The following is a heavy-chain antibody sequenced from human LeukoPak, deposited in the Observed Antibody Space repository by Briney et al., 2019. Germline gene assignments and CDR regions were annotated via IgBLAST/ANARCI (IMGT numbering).Heavy chain of an antibody. D-gene: IGHD2-2*01. J-gene: IGHJ4*02. V-gene: IGHV3-21*01. CDR2: ISSSSSYI. Sequence: GGSLRLSCAASGFTFSSYSMNWVRQAPGKGLEWVSSISSSSSYIYYADSVKGRFTISRDNAKNSLYLQMNSLRAEDTAVYYCARLRYCSSTSCLVPGDYWGQGTLVTVSS. CDR3: ARLRYCSSTSCLVPGDY. CDR1: GFTFSSYS.